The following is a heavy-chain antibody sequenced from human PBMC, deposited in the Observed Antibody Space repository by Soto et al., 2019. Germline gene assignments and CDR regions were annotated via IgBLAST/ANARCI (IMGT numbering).Heavy chain of an antibody. D-gene: IGHD3-10*01. Sequence: EVRLVESGGTLVQPGRSLRLSCAGSGFMFGDYAMHWVRQAPGKGLEWVSGISWSSSSTAYADSVKGRFTISRDDAKNTLHLEVSSLRAEDTAVYYCAKGGGLRNQLLYGYYFHGMDVWGQGTTVTVSS. CDR2: ISWSSSST. J-gene: IGHJ6*02. CDR3: AKGGGLRNQLLYGYYFHGMDV. CDR1: GFMFGDYA. V-gene: IGHV3-9*01.